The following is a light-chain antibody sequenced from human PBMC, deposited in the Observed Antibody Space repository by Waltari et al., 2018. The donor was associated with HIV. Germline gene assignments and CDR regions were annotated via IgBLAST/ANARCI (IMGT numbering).Light chain of an antibody. J-gene: IGKJ1*01. CDR1: QTISSTY. CDR3: QQYIGSPRT. Sequence: EIALTQSQGTLSLSPGESATLSCRASQTISSTYLAWYQQKHGQAPRLLIYGASSRATGIPDRFSGSGSGTDFTLTISSLEPEDCAVYYCQQYIGSPRTFGQGTKVELK. CDR2: GAS. V-gene: IGKV3-20*01.